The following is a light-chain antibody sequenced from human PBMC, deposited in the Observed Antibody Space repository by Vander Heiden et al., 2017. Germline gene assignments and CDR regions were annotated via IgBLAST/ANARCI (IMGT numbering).Light chain of an antibody. Sequence: QSALTQPPSASGSPGQSVTISCTGTSSDVGTYNYVSWYQQHPGKAPKLMIYEVSTRPSGVPDRFSGSKSGNPASLTVSGLQAEDEADYYCSSYAGSNNLVFGGRTKLTVL. CDR2: EVS. CDR3: SSYAGSNNLV. J-gene: IGLJ2*01. CDR1: SSDVGTYNY. V-gene: IGLV2-8*01.